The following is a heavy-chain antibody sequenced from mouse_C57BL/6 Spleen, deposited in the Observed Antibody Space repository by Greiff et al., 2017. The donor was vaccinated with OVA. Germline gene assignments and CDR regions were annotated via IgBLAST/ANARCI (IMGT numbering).Heavy chain of an antibody. D-gene: IGHD2-4*01. CDR2: ISDGGSYT. V-gene: IGHV5-4*03. J-gene: IGHJ3*01. CDR3: ARGGGYDYFAY. CDR1: GFTFSSYA. Sequence: EVKLMESGGGLVKPGGSLKLSCAASGFTFSSYAMSWVRQTPEKRLEWVATISDGGSYTYYPDNVKGRFTISRDNAKNNLYLQMSHLKSEDTAMYYCARGGGYDYFAYWGQGTLVTVSA.